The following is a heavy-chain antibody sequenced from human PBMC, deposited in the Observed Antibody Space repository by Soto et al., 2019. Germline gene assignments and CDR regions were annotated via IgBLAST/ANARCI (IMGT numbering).Heavy chain of an antibody. CDR2: VNGGGDIT. CDR1: EFTFSSYS. CDR3: ARGHCGVTIDV. V-gene: IGHV3-23*01. J-gene: IGHJ6*02. Sequence: EVQLLESGGGLVQPGGSLRLSCAASEFTFSSYSMIWVRQAPGKGLEWVSGVNGGGDITYYAESVKGRFTTSRDNSKNALYLQRNSLRAGDTAGFYCARGHCGVTIDVWGQGTTVTVSS. D-gene: IGHD2-21*01.